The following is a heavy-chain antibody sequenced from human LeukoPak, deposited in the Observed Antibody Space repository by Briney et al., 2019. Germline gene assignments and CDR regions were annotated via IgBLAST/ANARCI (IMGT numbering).Heavy chain of an antibody. V-gene: IGHV3-48*03. Sequence: GGSLRLSCAASGFTFSNYEMNWVRQAPGMGLEWVSYISSSGSTIYYADSAKGRFTISRDNAKNSLYLQMNSLRAEDTAVYYCARRVVVVGATPNGAFDIWGQGTMVTVSS. CDR2: ISSSGSTI. CDR1: GFTFSNYE. J-gene: IGHJ3*02. D-gene: IGHD2-15*01. CDR3: ARRVVVVGATPNGAFDI.